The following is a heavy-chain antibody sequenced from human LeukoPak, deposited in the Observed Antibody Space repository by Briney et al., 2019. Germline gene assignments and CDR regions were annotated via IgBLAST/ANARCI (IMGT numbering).Heavy chain of an antibody. CDR2: INTNTGNP. V-gene: IGHV7-4-1*02. J-gene: IGHJ5*02. CDR1: GYTFTSYA. Sequence: ASVTVSCKASGYTFTSYAMNWVRQAPGQGLEWIGWINTNTGNPTYAQGFTGRFVFSLDTSVSTAYLQISSLKAEDTAVYYCARDGRITIFGVVISWFDPWGQGTLVTVSS. CDR3: ARDGRITIFGVVISWFDP. D-gene: IGHD3-3*01.